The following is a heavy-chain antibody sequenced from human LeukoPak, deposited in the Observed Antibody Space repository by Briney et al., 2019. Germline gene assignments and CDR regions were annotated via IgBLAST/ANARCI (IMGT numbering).Heavy chain of an antibody. CDR1: GYSFSSYW. V-gene: IGHV5-51*01. D-gene: IGHD3-22*01. J-gene: IGHJ6*02. CDR3: ARACYYDSSGYSFYYHMDV. Sequence: GESLKISCQGSGYSFSSYWIGWVRQMPGKGLEWMGIIYPDDSDTKYSPSFQGQVTISADKSISTAYLQWSSLKASDTAMYYCARACYYDSSGYSFYYHMDVWGQGTTVTVSS. CDR2: IYPDDSDT.